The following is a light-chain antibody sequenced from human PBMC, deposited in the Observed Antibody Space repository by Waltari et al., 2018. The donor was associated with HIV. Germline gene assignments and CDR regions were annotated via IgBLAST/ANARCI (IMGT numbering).Light chain of an antibody. CDR1: QSIGVY. CDR3: QQSFIFPLI. CDR2: AAS. Sequence: DIQMTQSPSSLSASVGDRVTITCRASQSIGVYLNWYRQKQGKAPELLIYAASNLQSGLPSRFSGSGSGTDFTLTISSLQPEDFATYYCQQSFIFPLIFSPGTKVDI. V-gene: IGKV1-39*01. J-gene: IGKJ3*01.